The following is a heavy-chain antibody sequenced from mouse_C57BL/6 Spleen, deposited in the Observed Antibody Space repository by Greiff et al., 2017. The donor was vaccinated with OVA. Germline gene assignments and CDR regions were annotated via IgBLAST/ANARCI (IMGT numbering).Heavy chain of an antibody. CDR3: ARGGGNYDYFDY. D-gene: IGHD1-1*02. J-gene: IGHJ2*01. V-gene: IGHV5-17*01. CDR1: GFTFSDYG. CDR2: ISSGSSTI. Sequence: DVMLVESGGGLVKPGGSLKLSCAASGFTFSDYGMHWVRQAPEKGLEWVAYISSGSSTIYYADTVKGRFTISRDNAKNTLFLQMTSLRSEDTAMYYCARGGGNYDYFDYWGQGTTLTVSS.